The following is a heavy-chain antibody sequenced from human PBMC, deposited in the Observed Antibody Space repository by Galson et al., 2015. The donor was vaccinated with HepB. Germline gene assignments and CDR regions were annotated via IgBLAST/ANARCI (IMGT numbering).Heavy chain of an antibody. Sequence: SLRLSCAASGFTFSSYAMSWVRQAPGKGLEWVSGINWNGGSTGYADSVKGRFTISRDNAKNSLYLQMNSLRAEDTALYYCARSVGYCSSTSCYHFDYWGQGTLVTVSS. CDR3: ARSVGYCSSTSCYHFDY. J-gene: IGHJ4*02. CDR1: GFTFSSYA. V-gene: IGHV3-20*04. D-gene: IGHD2-2*01. CDR2: INWNGGST.